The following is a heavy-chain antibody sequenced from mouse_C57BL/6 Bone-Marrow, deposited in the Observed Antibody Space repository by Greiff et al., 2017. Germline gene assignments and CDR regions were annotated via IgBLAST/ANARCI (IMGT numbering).Heavy chain of an antibody. CDR3: ASEARTWFAY. CDR1: GFSLTSYG. V-gene: IGHV2-2*01. CDR2: IWRGGST. Sequence: QVQLQQSGPGLVQPSQSLSITCTVSGFSLTSYGVHWVRQSPGKGLEWLGVIWRGGSTDYNAAFISRLSISKDNSKSQVFFKMNSLQADDTAIYYCASEARTWFAYWGQGTLVTVSA. J-gene: IGHJ3*01.